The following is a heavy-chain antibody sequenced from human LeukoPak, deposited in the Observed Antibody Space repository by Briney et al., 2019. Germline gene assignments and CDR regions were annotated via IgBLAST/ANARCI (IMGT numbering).Heavy chain of an antibody. Sequence: PSETLSLTCAIYGGSFSGYYWSWIRQPPGKGLEWIGEINHSGSTNYNPSLKSRVTISVDTSKNQFSLKLSSVTAADTAVYYCARGFSRGYSSYYYYGMDVWGQGTTVTVSS. J-gene: IGHJ6*02. CDR2: INHSGST. V-gene: IGHV4-34*01. D-gene: IGHD5-18*01. CDR1: GGSFSGYY. CDR3: ARGFSRGYSSYYYYGMDV.